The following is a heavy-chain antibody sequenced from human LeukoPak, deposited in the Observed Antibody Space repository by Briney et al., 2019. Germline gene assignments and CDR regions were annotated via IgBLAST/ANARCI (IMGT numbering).Heavy chain of an antibody. J-gene: IGHJ4*02. CDR3: AKHFPTPRYYYGSGSYDY. D-gene: IGHD3-10*01. V-gene: IGHV3-23*01. Sequence: RPGGSLRLSCAASGFTFSSYAMSWVRQAPGKGLEWVSAISGSGGSTYYADSVKGRFTTSRDNSKNTLYLQMNSLRAEDTAVYYCAKHFPTPRYYYGSGSYDYWGQGTLVTVSS. CDR2: ISGSGGST. CDR1: GFTFSSYA.